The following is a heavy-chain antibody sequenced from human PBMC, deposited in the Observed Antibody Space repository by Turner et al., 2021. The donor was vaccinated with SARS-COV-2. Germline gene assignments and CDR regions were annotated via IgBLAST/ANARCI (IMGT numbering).Heavy chain of an antibody. CDR2: ISSSCNYI. CDR1: GFTLSSYS. V-gene: IGHV3-21*01. J-gene: IGHJ6*02. D-gene: IGHD6-13*01. Sequence: EVQLVESGGGLVKPGGSLRLSCAASGFTLSSYSMNWVRQGPGEGVEGVSCISSSCNYIYYADSVKGRFTISRDNAKNSLYLQMNSLRAEDTAVYYCASIAAADPKYYHYYGMDVWGQGTTVTVSS. CDR3: ASIAAADPKYYHYYGMDV.